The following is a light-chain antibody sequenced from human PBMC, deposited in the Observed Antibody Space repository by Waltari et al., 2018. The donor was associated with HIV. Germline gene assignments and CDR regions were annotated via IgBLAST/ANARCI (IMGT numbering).Light chain of an antibody. Sequence: DIVMTQSPDSLAVSLGERATINCKSSQSLFYSSNNGNYLAWYQQKPGQPPKLLIYWSSTRKSGVPDRFSGSGSGTDFTLTISSLQAEDAAVYYYQQYFKSPRTFGQGTKVEIK. CDR1: QSLFYSSNNGNY. J-gene: IGKJ1*01. CDR2: WSS. CDR3: QQYFKSPRT. V-gene: IGKV4-1*01.